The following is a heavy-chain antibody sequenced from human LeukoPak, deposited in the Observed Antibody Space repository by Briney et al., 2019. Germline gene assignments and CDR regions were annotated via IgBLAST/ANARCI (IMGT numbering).Heavy chain of an antibody. Sequence: GGSLRLSCAAPGFTFSTHSMYWVRQAPGKGLEWVSSISASSNFIHYAESVRGRFTIARDNAKNSLYLQMNRLGAQDTAVYYCARPATGYCSSGGCHWDSWGQGTLVTVSS. CDR1: GFTFSTHS. D-gene: IGHD2-15*01. J-gene: IGHJ4*02. CDR2: ISASSNFI. V-gene: IGHV3-21*01. CDR3: ARPATGYCSSGGCHWDS.